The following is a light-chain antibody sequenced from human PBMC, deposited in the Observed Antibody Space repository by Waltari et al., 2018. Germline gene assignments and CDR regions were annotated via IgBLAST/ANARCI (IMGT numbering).Light chain of an antibody. CDR3: HQYDIVPFS. J-gene: IGKJ2*03. V-gene: IGKV1-16*01. Sequence: DIQMTQSPSSLSALVGDRVTITCRASQAINIHLGWVQQKPGKAPKSLSHGASKVGNGVPSGFSGSGSWTEFTLTISSLEPEDFATYYCHQYDIVPFSFGQGTRLEIK. CDR1: QAINIH. CDR2: GAS.